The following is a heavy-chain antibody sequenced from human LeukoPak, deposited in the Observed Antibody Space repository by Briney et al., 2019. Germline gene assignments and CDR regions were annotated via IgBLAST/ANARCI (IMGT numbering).Heavy chain of an antibody. CDR1: GFSFSSHA. J-gene: IGHJ4*02. CDR3: AKDLEMNTVGYLDY. Sequence: QHGGSLRLSCAASGFSFSSHAMCWVRQAPGKGLEWVSAIRGSGGPTYYADSVKGRFTISRDNSQNTLYLQMNSLRAEDTAVYYCAKDLEMNTVGYLDYWGQGALVTVSS. D-gene: IGHD4-11*01. CDR2: IRGSGGPT. V-gene: IGHV3-23*01.